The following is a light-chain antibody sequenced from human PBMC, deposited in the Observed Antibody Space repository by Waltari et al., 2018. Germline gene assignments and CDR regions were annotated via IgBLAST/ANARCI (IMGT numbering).Light chain of an antibody. J-gene: IGKJ4*01. CDR1: QSIGSL. CDR3: QQYYSYFT. V-gene: IGKV1-5*01. Sequence: DIQMTQSPSTLSASVGDRVTITCRASQSIGSLLAWYQQKPGKAPKLLIVDASSLEIGVPSRFSGSGSGTEFTLTINSLQPDDFATYSCQQYYSYFTFGGGAKVEIK. CDR2: DAS.